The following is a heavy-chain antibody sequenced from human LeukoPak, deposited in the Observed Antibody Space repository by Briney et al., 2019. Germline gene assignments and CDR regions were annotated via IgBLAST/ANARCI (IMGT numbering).Heavy chain of an antibody. CDR2: ISYDGGNQ. J-gene: IGHJ4*02. Sequence: GGSLRLSCEASGFTFSSHGLHWVRQAPGKGLEWVAFISYDGGNQYYIDSVKGRFTISRDNSKNTLYLQMNSLRAEDTAVYYCARGGLEPVDSWGQGTLVAVSS. V-gene: IGHV3-30*02. CDR1: GFTFSSHG. D-gene: IGHD3-16*01. CDR3: ARGGLEPVDS.